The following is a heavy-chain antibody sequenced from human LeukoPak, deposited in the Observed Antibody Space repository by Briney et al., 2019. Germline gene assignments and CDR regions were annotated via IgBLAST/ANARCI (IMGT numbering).Heavy chain of an antibody. V-gene: IGHV3-48*03. D-gene: IGHD6-6*01. CDR3: ARDPGGCSSSFDY. CDR1: GFTFSSYE. Sequence: GGSLRLSCAASGFTFSSYEMNWVRQAPGKGLEWVSYISSSGSTIYYADSVKGRFTISRDNAKNSLYLQMNSLRAEDTAVYYCARDPGGCSSSFDYWGQGTLVTVSS. J-gene: IGHJ4*02. CDR2: ISSSGSTI.